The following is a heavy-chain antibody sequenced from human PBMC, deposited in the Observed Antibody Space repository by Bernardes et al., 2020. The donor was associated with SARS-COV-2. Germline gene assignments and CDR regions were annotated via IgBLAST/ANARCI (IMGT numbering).Heavy chain of an antibody. CDR2: INHSGST. CDR1: GGSFSGYY. V-gene: IGHV4-34*01. J-gene: IGHJ6*03. Sequence: SETLSLTCAVYGGSFSGYYWSWIRQPPGKGLEWIGEINHSGSTNYNPSLKSRVTISVDTSKNQFSLKLSSVTAADTAVYYCARTSRFLEWRDYYYYMDVWGKGTTVTVSS. D-gene: IGHD3-3*01. CDR3: ARTSRFLEWRDYYYYMDV.